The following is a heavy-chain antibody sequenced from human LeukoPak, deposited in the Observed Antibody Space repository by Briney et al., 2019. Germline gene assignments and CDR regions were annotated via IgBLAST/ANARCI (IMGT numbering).Heavy chain of an antibody. CDR3: ARDRGYSSSWGGTYYYYYMDV. V-gene: IGHV3-66*01. Sequence: GGSLSLSCAASGFTISSNYMSWVRQAPGKGLEWVSVIYSGGSTYYAASVKGRFTISRDNSKNTLYLQMNSLRAEDTAVYYCARDRGYSSSWGGTYYYYYMDVWGKGTTVTISS. CDR1: GFTISSNY. D-gene: IGHD6-13*01. J-gene: IGHJ6*03. CDR2: IYSGGST.